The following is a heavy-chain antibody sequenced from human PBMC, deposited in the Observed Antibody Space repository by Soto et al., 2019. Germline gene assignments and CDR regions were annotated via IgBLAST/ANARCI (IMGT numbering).Heavy chain of an antibody. Sequence: QVQLQESGPGLVKPSETLSLTCTVSGGSVSSGSYYWSWIRQPPGKGLEWIGYIYYSGSTNYNPSLKSRVTISVDTSKNQFSLKLSSVTAADTAVYYCAREDGSSPTVNWFDPWGQGTLVTVSS. D-gene: IGHD6-6*01. CDR3: AREDGSSPTVNWFDP. CDR2: IYYSGST. V-gene: IGHV4-61*01. J-gene: IGHJ5*02. CDR1: GGSVSSGSYY.